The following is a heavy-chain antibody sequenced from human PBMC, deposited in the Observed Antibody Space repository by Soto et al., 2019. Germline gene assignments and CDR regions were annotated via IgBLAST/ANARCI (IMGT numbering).Heavy chain of an antibody. V-gene: IGHV3-23*01. CDR1: GFTFASYA. CDR3: AKGIAVALPYYYGLDV. CDR2: IRTGDGRT. J-gene: IGHJ6*02. D-gene: IGHD6-19*01. Sequence: EVQLLESGGGLVQPGGSLRLSCAASGFTFASYAMSWVRQAPGKGLEWVSSIRTGDGRTYYPDSVKGRFTISRDNSRNTLYLQMTILRAEDTAIYYCAKGIAVALPYYYGLDVWGQGTTVTVSS.